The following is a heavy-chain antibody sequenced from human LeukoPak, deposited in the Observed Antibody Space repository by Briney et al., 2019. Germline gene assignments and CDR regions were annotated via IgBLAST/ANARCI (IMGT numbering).Heavy chain of an antibody. CDR2: IYSSGST. J-gene: IGHJ3*02. Sequence: SETLSLTCTVSGASISSYSWSWIRQPAGKTLEWIGRIYSSGSTNYNPSLKSRVTMSADTSKNHFSLKLSSVTAADTAVYYCARDRNDILTGYPPEAFDIWGQGTMVTVSS. V-gene: IGHV4-4*07. CDR1: GASISSYS. CDR3: ARDRNDILTGYPPEAFDI. D-gene: IGHD3-9*01.